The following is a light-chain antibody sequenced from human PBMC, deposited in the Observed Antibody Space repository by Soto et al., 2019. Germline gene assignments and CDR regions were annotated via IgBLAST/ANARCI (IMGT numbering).Light chain of an antibody. Sequence: QSALTQPASVSGSPGQSITISCTGTSSDVGSYNLVSWYQHHPGKAPKLMIYEVTRRPSGVSNRFSGSKSGNTASLTISGLQADDEGDYYCCSYADSSTLVFGGGTKVTVL. CDR2: EVT. J-gene: IGLJ3*02. V-gene: IGLV2-23*02. CDR3: CSYADSSTLV. CDR1: SSDVGSYNL.